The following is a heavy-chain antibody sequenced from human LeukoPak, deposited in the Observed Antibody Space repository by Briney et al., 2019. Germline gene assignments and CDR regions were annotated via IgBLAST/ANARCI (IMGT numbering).Heavy chain of an antibody. CDR2: INWNGGST. CDR1: GFTFSSYE. CDR3: ARDLGYYHGSGSHFPLQY. V-gene: IGHV3-20*04. J-gene: IGHJ4*02. Sequence: PGGSLRLSCAASGFTFSSYEMNWVRQAPGKGLEWVSGINWNGGSTGYADSVKGRFTISRDNAKNSLYLQMNSLRAEDTAVYYCARDLGYYHGSGSHFPLQYWGPGTRVTVST. D-gene: IGHD3-10*01.